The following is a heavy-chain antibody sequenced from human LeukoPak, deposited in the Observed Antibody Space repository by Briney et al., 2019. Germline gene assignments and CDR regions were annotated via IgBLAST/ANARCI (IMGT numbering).Heavy chain of an antibody. CDR1: GFTFDDYA. Sequence: QAGGSLRLSCAASGFTFDDYAMHWVRQGPGKGLEWVSGTSWNSGSIVYADSVKGRFTISRDNAKNSLYLQMNSLRAEDTALYYCARGLVEMATITAFDIWGQGTMVTVSS. J-gene: IGHJ3*02. D-gene: IGHD5-24*01. CDR3: ARGLVEMATITAFDI. V-gene: IGHV3-9*01. CDR2: TSWNSGSI.